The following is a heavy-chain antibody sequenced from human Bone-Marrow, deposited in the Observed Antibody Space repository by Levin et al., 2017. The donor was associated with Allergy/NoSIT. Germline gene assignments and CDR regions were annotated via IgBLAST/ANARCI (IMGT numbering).Heavy chain of an antibody. Sequence: ASETLSLTCTVSGGSISSLSYYWGWIRQPPGTGLEWIGNIYYSGSTYYNPSLKSRVTISVDTSKNQFSLKLSSVIAADTAVYYCATQSPGYSSGRYTNPAPVWGQGTLVTVSS. CDR2: IYYSGST. CDR1: GGSISSLSYY. CDR3: ATQSPGYSSGRYTNPAPV. V-gene: IGHV4-39*01. D-gene: IGHD6-19*01. J-gene: IGHJ4*02.